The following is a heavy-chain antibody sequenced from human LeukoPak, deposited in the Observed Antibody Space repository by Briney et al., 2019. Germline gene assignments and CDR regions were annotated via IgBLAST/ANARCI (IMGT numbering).Heavy chain of an antibody. J-gene: IGHJ4*02. Sequence: ASVKVSCKVSGYTLTELSMPWVRQAPGKGLEWMGGFDPEDGETIYAQKFQGRVTMTEDTSTDTAYMELSSLRSEDTAVYYCATDPVGASTFDYWGQGTLVTVSS. CDR3: ATDPVGASTFDY. CDR2: FDPEDGET. CDR1: GYTLTELS. D-gene: IGHD1-26*01. V-gene: IGHV1-24*01.